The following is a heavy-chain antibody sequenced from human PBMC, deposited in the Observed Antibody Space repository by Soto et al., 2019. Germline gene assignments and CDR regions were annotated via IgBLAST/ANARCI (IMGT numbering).Heavy chain of an antibody. Sequence: EEQVLESGGGLVQPGGSLRLSCIASGFSFSSYGMSWVRQAPGKGLEWVSGISGGNDRTYYADSVQGRFTISRDNSKKTIYLQINSLRADDTAVYDCAKDVPYITLIRGNFDCWGQATQVTVSS. CDR1: GFSFSSYG. CDR2: ISGGNDRT. V-gene: IGHV3-23*01. J-gene: IGHJ4*02. CDR3: AKDVPYITLIRGNFDC. D-gene: IGHD3-10*01.